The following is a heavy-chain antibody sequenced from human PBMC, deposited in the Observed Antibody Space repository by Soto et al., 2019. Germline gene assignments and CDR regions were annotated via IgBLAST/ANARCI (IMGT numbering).Heavy chain of an antibody. J-gene: IGHJ6*02. CDR3: AGGPLSDPTDYYYGIDV. CDR1: GYTFTSYD. V-gene: IGHV1-8*01. Sequence: QVQLVQSGAEVKKPGASVKVSCKASGYTFTSYDINWVRQATGQGREWMGWMNPYSGNTGYAQKVQDRVTMTRKTTITTANMKLSSLRSEDTVGYYCAGGPLSDPTDYYYGIDVWGQGTTVTVSS. D-gene: IGHD4-17*01. CDR2: MNPYSGNT.